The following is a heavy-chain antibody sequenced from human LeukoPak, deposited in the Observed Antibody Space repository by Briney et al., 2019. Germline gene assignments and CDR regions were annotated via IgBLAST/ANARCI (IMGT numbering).Heavy chain of an antibody. CDR2: IYSGGST. Sequence: GGSLRLSCAASGFTVSSNYMSWVRQAPGKGLEWVSVIYSGGSTYYADSVKGRFTISRDNSKNTLYLQMNSLRAEDTAIYYCAKEYTGTFSPFPSYFDNWGQGTLVTVSS. J-gene: IGHJ4*02. D-gene: IGHD1-26*01. CDR1: GFTVSSNY. CDR3: AKEYTGTFSPFPSYFDN. V-gene: IGHV3-53*01.